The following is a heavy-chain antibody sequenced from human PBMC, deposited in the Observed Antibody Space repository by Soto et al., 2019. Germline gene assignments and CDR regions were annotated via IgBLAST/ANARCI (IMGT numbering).Heavy chain of an antibody. CDR3: ATTLNYVDTAMVPEPFDY. D-gene: IGHD5-18*01. J-gene: IGHJ4*02. CDR2: SNAYNGNT. CDR1: GYTFTSYG. Sequence: VKVSCKASGYTFTSYGISWVRQAPGQGLEWMGWSNAYNGNTNYAQKLQGRVTITTDTSASTAYMELSSLRSEDTAVYYCATTLNYVDTAMVPEPFDYWGQGTLVTVSS. V-gene: IGHV1-18*01.